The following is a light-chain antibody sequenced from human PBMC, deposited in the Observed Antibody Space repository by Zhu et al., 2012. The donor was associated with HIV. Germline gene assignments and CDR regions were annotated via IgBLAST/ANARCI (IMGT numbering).Light chain of an antibody. CDR2: RAS. CDR1: QSVRTN. Sequence: ETVLTQSPAILSVSPGETGTLSCRASQSVRTNLAWYQQKPGQAPRLLISRASDRATGVAARFSGGGSGTEFTLTISGLESEDFAVYYCQQYENWPPTFGQGPRWTSN. CDR3: QQYENWPPT. V-gene: IGKV3-15*01. J-gene: IGKJ1*01.